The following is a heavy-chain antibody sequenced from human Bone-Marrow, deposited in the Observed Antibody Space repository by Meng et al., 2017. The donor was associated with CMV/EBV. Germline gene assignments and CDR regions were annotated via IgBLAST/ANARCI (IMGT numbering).Heavy chain of an antibody. CDR3: ARDTYTESSSWYYYYGMDV. CDR2: ISSSSSYI. J-gene: IGHJ6*02. Sequence: GESLKISCAASGFTFSSYSMNWVRQAPGKGLEWVSSISSSSSYIYYADSVKGRFTISRDNAKNSLYLQMNSLRAEDTAVYYCARDTYTESSSWYYYYGMDVWGQGTTVTVSS. D-gene: IGHD6-13*01. V-gene: IGHV3-21*01. CDR1: GFTFSSYS.